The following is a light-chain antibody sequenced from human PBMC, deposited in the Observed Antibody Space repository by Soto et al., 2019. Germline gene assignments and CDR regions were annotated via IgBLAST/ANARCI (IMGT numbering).Light chain of an antibody. Sequence: EIVLTQSPGTLSLSPGERATLSCRASQSVSTCYLAWYQQKPGQAPRLLIYAASTRATGIPDRFSGSGSGTEFTLTISRLESEDLGVYYCQQYNNWPPITVGQGTRLEIK. V-gene: IGKV3-20*01. CDR2: AAS. CDR1: QSVSTCY. CDR3: QQYNNWPPIT. J-gene: IGKJ5*01.